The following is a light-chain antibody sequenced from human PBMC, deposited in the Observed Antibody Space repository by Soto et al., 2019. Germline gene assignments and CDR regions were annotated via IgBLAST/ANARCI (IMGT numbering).Light chain of an antibody. CDR3: QSYDSSLSGYV. CDR2: GNS. CDR1: SSNIGAGYD. Sequence: QSVLTQPPSVSGAPGQRVTISCTGGSSNIGAGYDVHWYQQLPGTAPKLLIYGNSNRPSGVPDRFSGSKSGTSASLAITGLQAEDEGDYYCQSYDSSLSGYVFGTGTKLTVL. J-gene: IGLJ1*01. V-gene: IGLV1-40*01.